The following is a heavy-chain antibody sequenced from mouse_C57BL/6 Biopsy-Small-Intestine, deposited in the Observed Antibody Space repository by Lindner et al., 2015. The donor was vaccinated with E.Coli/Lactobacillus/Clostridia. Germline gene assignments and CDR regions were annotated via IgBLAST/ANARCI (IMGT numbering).Heavy chain of an antibody. CDR3: ARSRGNYDWYFDV. CDR1: GYTFTDYN. CDR2: INPNNGGT. Sequence: VQLQESGPELVKPGASVKIPCKASGYTFTDYNMDWVEQSHGKSLEWIGDINPNNGGTIYNQKFKGKATLTVDKSSSTAYMELRSLTSEDTAVYYCARSRGNYDWYFDVWGTGTTVTVSS. D-gene: IGHD2-1*01. J-gene: IGHJ1*03. V-gene: IGHV1-18*01.